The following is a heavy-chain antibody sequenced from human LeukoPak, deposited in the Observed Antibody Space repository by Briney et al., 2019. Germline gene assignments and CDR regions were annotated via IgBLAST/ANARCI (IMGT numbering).Heavy chain of an antibody. CDR1: GYTFTSYY. J-gene: IGHJ4*02. D-gene: IGHD3-3*01. CDR3: AREPSGEDFWSGYLIDY. Sequence: ASVKVSCKASGYTFTSYYMHWVRQAPGQRLEWMGIINPSGGSTSYAQKFQGRVTMTRDTSTSTVYMELSSLRSEDTAVYYCAREPSGEDFWSGYLIDYWGQGTLVTVSS. CDR2: INPSGGST. V-gene: IGHV1-46*03.